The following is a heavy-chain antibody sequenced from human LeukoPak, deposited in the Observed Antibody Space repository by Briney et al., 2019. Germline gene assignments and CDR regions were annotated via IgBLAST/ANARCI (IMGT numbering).Heavy chain of an antibody. CDR3: VKEHYFGSGSYPEH. CDR2: ISYDGSDK. CDR1: GFPFSSYG. D-gene: IGHD3-10*01. V-gene: IGHV3-30*18. Sequence: PGRSLLPSCAASGFPFSSYGMHWGRQAPGKGLEWVAVISYDGSDKYYADSVKGRFTISRDNSKNTLYLQMNSLRADDTAVYYCVKEHYFGSGSYPEHWGQGTLVTVSS. J-gene: IGHJ1*01.